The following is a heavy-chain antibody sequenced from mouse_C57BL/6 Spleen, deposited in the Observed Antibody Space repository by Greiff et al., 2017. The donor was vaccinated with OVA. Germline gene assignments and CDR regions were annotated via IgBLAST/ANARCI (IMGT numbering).Heavy chain of an antibody. CDR1: GYAFSSSW. V-gene: IGHV1-82*01. CDR2: IYPGDGDT. D-gene: IGHD1-1*01. CDR3: AREEGIYYDGSSPYAMDD. Sequence: QVQLQQSGPELVKPGASVKISCKASGYAFSSSWMNWVKQRPGKGLEWIGRIYPGDGDTNYNGKFKGKATLTADKSSSTAYMQLSSLTSEDSAVYFCAREEGIYYDGSSPYAMDDWGQGTSVTVSS. J-gene: IGHJ4*01.